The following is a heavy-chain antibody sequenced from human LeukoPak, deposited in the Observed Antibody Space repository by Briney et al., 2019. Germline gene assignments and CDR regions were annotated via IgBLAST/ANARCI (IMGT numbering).Heavy chain of an antibody. J-gene: IGHJ6*02. V-gene: IGHV4-34*01. CDR1: GGSFSGYY. CDR2: INHSGST. D-gene: IGHD3-22*01. CDR3: ARGLYYDSMDV. Sequence: SETLSLTCAVYGGSFSGYYWSWIRQPPGKGLEWIGEINHSGSTNYNPSLKSRVTISVDTSKNQFSLKLSSVTAADTAVYYCARGLYYDSMDVWGQGTTVTVSS.